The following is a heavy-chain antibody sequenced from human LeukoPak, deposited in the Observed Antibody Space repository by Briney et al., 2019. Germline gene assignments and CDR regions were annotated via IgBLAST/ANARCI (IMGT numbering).Heavy chain of an antibody. D-gene: IGHD4-11*01. CDR3: AREKVTTDNYYYMDV. Sequence: GGSLRLSCAASGFTFRSYEMNWVRQAPGKGLEWVSYISSSGSTQYYADSVKGRFTISRDNAKNSLYLQMNSLRAEDTAVYYCAREKVTTDNYYYMDVWGKGTTVTVSS. V-gene: IGHV3-48*03. CDR1: GFTFRSYE. J-gene: IGHJ6*03. CDR2: ISSSGSTQ.